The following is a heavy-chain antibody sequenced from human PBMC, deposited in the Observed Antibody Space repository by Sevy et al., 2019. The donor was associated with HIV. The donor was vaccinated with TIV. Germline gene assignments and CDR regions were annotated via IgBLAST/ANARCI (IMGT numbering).Heavy chain of an antibody. CDR1: GDSVTNYY. Sequence: SETLSLNCTVSGDSVTNYYWNWIRHPAGKGLEWIGRIYTSGNTNSGNTNYNPSLKSRVTMSVDTSKNRFSLKLTSVTAADTAVYYCASGRGYSYSLNYWGQGTVVTVSS. D-gene: IGHD2-2*03. J-gene: IGHJ4*02. V-gene: IGHV4-4*07. CDR2: IYTSGNT. CDR3: ASGRGYSYSLNY.